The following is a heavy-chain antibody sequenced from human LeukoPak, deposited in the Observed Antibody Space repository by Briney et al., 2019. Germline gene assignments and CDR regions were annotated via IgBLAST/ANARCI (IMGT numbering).Heavy chain of an antibody. V-gene: IGHV4-59*01. CDR3: ARESAGSLHDSTAAFHY. D-gene: IGHD2-8*02. CDR2: GHHSESS. Sequence: KPSETLSLTCTVSGGSISSYYWSWIRQPPGKGLEWIAYGHHSESSNYNPSFRSRVIIPVDTSRNQFSLRLSSVTAADTAIYYCARESAGSLHDSTAAFHYWGQGILVIVSS. CDR1: GGSISSYY. J-gene: IGHJ4*02.